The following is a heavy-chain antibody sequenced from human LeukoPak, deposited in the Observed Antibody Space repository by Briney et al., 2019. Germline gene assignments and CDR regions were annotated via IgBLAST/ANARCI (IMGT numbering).Heavy chain of an antibody. CDR1: GGSFSSYY. J-gene: IGHJ4*02. V-gene: IGHV4-34*01. Sequence: SETLSLTCAVYGGSFSSYYWSWIRQPPGKGLEWIGEINHSGSTNYNPSLKSRVTISVDTSKNQFSLKLSSVTAADTAVYYCARVGMVHYYDSSGPYYFDYWGQGTLVTVSS. CDR3: ARVGMVHYYDSSGPYYFDY. CDR2: INHSGST. D-gene: IGHD3-22*01.